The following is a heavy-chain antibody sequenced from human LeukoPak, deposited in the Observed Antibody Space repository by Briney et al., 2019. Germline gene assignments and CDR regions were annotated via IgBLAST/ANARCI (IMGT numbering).Heavy chain of an antibody. CDR3: ARGGLLDYFDY. D-gene: IGHD5-18*01. V-gene: IGHV3-30-3*01. CDR1: GFTFSSYA. Sequence: GRSLRLSCAASGFTFSSYAMHWVRQAPGKGLEWVAVISYDGSNKYYADSVKGRFTISRDNSKNTLYLQMNSLRAEDTAVYYCARGGLLDYFDYWGQGTLVTVSS. CDR2: ISYDGSNK. J-gene: IGHJ4*02.